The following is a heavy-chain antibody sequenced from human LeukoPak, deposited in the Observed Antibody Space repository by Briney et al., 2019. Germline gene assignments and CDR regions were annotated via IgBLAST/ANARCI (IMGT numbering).Heavy chain of an antibody. V-gene: IGHV4-59*12. D-gene: IGHD1-26*01. J-gene: IGHJ3*02. CDR2: IYYSGST. CDR3: AREKNVGATTGGAFDI. Sequence: PSETLSLTCTVSGGSISSYYWSWIRQHPGKGLEGIGEIYYSGSTNYNPSLNSRVTISVDTSKNQFSLKLSSVDAADPGVYYCAREKNVGATTGGAFDIWGQGTMVTVSS. CDR1: GGSISSYY.